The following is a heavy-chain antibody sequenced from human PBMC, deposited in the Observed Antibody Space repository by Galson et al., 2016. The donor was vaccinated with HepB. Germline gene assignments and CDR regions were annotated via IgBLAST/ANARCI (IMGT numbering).Heavy chain of an antibody. CDR2: ISSSSTYR. Sequence: SLRLSCAGSGFRFSDYYMTWIRQAPGKGLQWVSFISSSSTYRDYADSVKGRFTISRDNANNSLYLQMNSLRAEDTAVYYCASRRYTGRGGYSSSWLREYWGQGTLVTVSS. CDR1: GFRFSDYY. J-gene: IGHJ4*02. CDR3: ASRRYTGRGGYSSSWLREY. V-gene: IGHV3-11*03. D-gene: IGHD6-13*01.